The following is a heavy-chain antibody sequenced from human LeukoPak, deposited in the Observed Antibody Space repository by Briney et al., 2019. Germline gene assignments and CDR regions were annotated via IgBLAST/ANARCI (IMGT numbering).Heavy chain of an antibody. D-gene: IGHD6-13*01. CDR2: IYYSGST. CDR1: GGSISSSSYY. CDR3: AARIAAAGAFDY. J-gene: IGHJ4*02. Sequence: PSETLSLTCTVSGGSISSSSYYWGWIRQPPGKGLEWIGSIYYSGSTNYNPSLKSRVTMSVDTSKNQFSLKLSSVTAADTAVYYCAARIAAAGAFDYWGQGTLVTVSS. V-gene: IGHV4-39*07.